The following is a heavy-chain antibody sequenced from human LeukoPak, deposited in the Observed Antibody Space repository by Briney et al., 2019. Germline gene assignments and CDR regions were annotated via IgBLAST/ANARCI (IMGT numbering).Heavy chain of an antibody. CDR3: ARSRLEYAFDY. D-gene: IGHD2-2*01. CDR1: GYTFTGYY. CDR2: INPSGGST. V-gene: IGHV1-46*01. Sequence: ASVKVSCKASGYTFTGYYIHWVRQAPGQGLEWMGIINPSGGSTSYAQKFQGRVTMTRDTSTSTVYMELSSLRSEDTAVYYCARSRLEYAFDYWGQGTLVTVSS. J-gene: IGHJ4*02.